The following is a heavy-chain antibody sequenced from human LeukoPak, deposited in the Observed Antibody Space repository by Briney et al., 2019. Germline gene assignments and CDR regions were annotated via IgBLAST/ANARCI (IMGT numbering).Heavy chain of an antibody. CDR2: TYYRSKWYN. D-gene: IGHD6-13*01. Sequence: SQTLSLTCAISGDSVFSNNVAWNWIRQSPSRGLEWLGRTYYRSKWYNEYAVSVKSRITVNPDTSKNQFSLQLNSVTPEDTAVYYCARASSPIPATGGSGAILDYWGQGTLVTVSS. CDR3: ARASSPIPATGGSGAILDY. J-gene: IGHJ4*02. V-gene: IGHV6-1*01. CDR1: GDSVFSNNVA.